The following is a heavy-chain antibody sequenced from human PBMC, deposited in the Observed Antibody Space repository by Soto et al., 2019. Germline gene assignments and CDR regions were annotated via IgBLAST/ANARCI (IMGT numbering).Heavy chain of an antibody. Sequence: SVKVSCKASGGTFSSYAISWVRQAPGQGLEWMGGIIPIFGTANYAQKFQGRVTITADESTSTAYMELSSLRSEDTAVYYCARDRDGYNDAFDIWGQGTMVTVSS. CDR3: ARDRDGYNDAFDI. V-gene: IGHV1-69*13. J-gene: IGHJ3*02. CDR1: GGTFSSYA. CDR2: IIPIFGTA. D-gene: IGHD5-12*01.